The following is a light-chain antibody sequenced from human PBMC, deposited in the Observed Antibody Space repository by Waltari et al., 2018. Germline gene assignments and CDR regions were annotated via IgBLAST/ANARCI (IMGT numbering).Light chain of an antibody. CDR1: SDSIASNY. Sequence: NFMLTQPHSVSGSPGRTVTISCTRTSDSIASNYVQWYQQRPGSAPTIVIYEDKQRPSGVPDRFSGSIDRSSNSASLTISGLKTEDEADYYCQSYDTSNLVFGGGTKLTVL. CDR2: EDK. V-gene: IGLV6-57*04. J-gene: IGLJ3*02. CDR3: QSYDTSNLV.